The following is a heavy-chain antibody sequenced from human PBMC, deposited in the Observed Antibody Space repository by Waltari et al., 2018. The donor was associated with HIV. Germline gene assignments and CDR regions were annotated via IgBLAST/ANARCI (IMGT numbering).Heavy chain of an antibody. D-gene: IGHD6-13*01. J-gene: IGHJ4*02. CDR1: GGSISSSSYY. Sequence: QLQLQESGPGLVKPSETLFLTCTVSGGSISSSSYYWGWIRQPPGKGLEWIGSIYYSGSTYCNPSLRSRVTISVDTSKNQFSLKLSSVTAADTAVYYCASRQTDYSSSWPFDYWGQGTLVTVSS. V-gene: IGHV4-39*01. CDR3: ASRQTDYSSSWPFDY. CDR2: IYYSGST.